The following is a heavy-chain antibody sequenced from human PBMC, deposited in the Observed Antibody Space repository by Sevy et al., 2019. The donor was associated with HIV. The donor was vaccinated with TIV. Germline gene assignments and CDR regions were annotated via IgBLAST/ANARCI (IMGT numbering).Heavy chain of an antibody. CDR1: GFTFDDYA. V-gene: IGHV3-9*01. J-gene: IGHJ4*02. Sequence: GGSLRLSCAASGFTFDDYAMHWVRQAPGKGLEWVSGISWHSGSIGYADSVKGRFTISRDNAKNSLYLQMNSLRAEDTDLYYCAKDLPDYDILTGYPGAFDYWGQGTLVSVSS. CDR3: AKDLPDYDILTGYPGAFDY. CDR2: ISWHSGSI. D-gene: IGHD3-9*01.